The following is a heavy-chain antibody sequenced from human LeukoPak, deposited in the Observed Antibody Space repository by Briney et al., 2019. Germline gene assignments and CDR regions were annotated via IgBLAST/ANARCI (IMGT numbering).Heavy chain of an antibody. V-gene: IGHV4-59*01. CDR1: GGSISSYY. Sequence: PSETLSLTCTVSGGSISSYYWSWIRQPPGKGLEWIGYIYYSGSTNYNPSLKSRVTISVDTSKNQFSLKLSSVTAADTAVYYSARATIFPPYNWFDPWGQGTLVTVSS. D-gene: IGHD3-9*01. CDR3: ARATIFPPYNWFDP. J-gene: IGHJ5*02. CDR2: IYYSGST.